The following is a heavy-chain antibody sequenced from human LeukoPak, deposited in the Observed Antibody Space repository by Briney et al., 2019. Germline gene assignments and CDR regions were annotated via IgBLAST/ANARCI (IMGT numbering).Heavy chain of an antibody. CDR3: ARDRTGFEY. CDR1: GGSISSSY. J-gene: IGHJ4*02. V-gene: IGHV4-59*01. CDR2: IYYSGST. Sequence: SETLSLTCTVSGGSISSSYWSWIQQPPGKGLEWIGYIYYSGSTNYNPSLKSRVTISVDTSKNQFSLKLSSVTAADTAVYYCARDRTGFEYWGQGTLVTVSS. D-gene: IGHD1-14*01.